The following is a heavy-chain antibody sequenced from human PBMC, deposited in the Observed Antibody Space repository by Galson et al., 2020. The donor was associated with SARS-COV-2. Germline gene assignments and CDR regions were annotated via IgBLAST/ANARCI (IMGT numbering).Heavy chain of an antibody. J-gene: IGHJ6*02. CDR2: IYYSGSI. Sequence: SETLSLTCTVSGGSISSGGYYWSWIRQHPGKGLEWIGHIYYSGSIYYNPSLKSRVTISVDTSKNQLSLKLSSVTAAATAVYYCARIKVATVGDYYDYGMDVWGQGTTVTVSS. D-gene: IGHD5-12*01. CDR1: GGSISSGGYY. CDR3: ARIKVATVGDYYDYGMDV. V-gene: IGHV4-31*03.